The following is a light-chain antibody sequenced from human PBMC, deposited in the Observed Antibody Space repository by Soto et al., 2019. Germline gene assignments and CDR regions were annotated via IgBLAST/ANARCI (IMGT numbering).Light chain of an antibody. CDR2: RNQ. CDR3: AAWDDSLSGYV. V-gene: IGLV1-47*01. Sequence: QSVLTQPPSASVTPGQRVTTSCSGSSPNIGSNYVYWYQQLPGTARKFLTYRNQQRPSGVPDRFPGSKSGTSASLAISGLRSEDETDYYCAAWDDSLSGYVFGTGTKVTV. J-gene: IGLJ1*01. CDR1: SPNIGSNY.